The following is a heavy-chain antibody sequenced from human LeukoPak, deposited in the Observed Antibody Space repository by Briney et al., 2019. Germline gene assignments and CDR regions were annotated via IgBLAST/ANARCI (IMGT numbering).Heavy chain of an antibody. CDR3: GRDPKLGIRGYTYGYIDH. CDR1: GDTFTNNA. J-gene: IGHJ4*02. CDR2: INTNTGNP. Sequence: ASVKVSCKTSGDTFTNNAINWVRQAPGQGLEWMGWINTNTGNPSYAQGFFTGRYVFSLDTSASTAYLQINGLKADDTAVYYCGRDPKLGIRGYTYGYIDHWGQGTLLTVAS. D-gene: IGHD5-18*01. V-gene: IGHV7-4-1*02.